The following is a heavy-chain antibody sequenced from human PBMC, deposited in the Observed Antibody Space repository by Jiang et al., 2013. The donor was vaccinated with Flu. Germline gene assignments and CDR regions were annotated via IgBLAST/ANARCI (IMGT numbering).Heavy chain of an antibody. CDR3: ASPYSTGWYYSDN. J-gene: IGHJ4*02. D-gene: IGHD6-19*01. V-gene: IGHV4-59*11. Sequence: GSGLVKPSETLSLTCTVSGASITSHYWSWIRQPPGKGLEWIGNVFYSATTKYSPSLKSRVTISVDTSKNQFSLKLNSVTAADTAVYYCASPYSTGWYYSDNWGQGILVTVSS. CDR1: GASITSHY. CDR2: VFYSATT.